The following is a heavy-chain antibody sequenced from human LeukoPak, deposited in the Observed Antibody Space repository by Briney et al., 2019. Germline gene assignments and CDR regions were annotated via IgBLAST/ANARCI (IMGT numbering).Heavy chain of an antibody. D-gene: IGHD2-21*02. J-gene: IGHJ4*02. CDR1: GYTFTSYD. Sequence: ASVKVSCKASGYTFTSYDINWVRQATGQGLEWMGWMNPNSGNAGYAQKFQGRVTMTRNTSISTAYMEVSSLRSEDRAVYYCARGTISRVVTAIGSIGYWGPGTLVTVSS. V-gene: IGHV1-8*01. CDR2: MNPNSGNA. CDR3: ARGTISRVVTAIGSIGY.